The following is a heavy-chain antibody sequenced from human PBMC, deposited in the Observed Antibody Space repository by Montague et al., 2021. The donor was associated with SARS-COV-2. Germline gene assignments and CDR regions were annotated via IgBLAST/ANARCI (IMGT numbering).Heavy chain of an antibody. CDR3: ARDGGIGDSGSNTWSYYYYGMDV. CDR1: GGSISSGSYY. V-gene: IGHV4-61*02. J-gene: IGHJ6*02. CDR2: IYTSGST. D-gene: IGHD3-22*01. Sequence: TLSLTCTVSGGSISSGSYYWSWIRQPAGKGLEWIGRIYTSGSTNYNPSLKSRFTISVDTSKNQFSLKLSSVTAADTAVYYCARDGGIGDSGSNTWSYYYYGMDVWGQGTTVTVSS.